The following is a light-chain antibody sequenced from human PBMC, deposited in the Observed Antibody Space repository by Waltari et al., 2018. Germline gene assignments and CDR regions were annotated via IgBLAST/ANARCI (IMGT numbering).Light chain of an antibody. Sequence: EILMTQSPATLSVSPGARATLSCRASQSLSTNLAWYQQHPGQAPRLLIYGASTRATGVPARFSDSRSGTEFTLIISSLQSEDFALYYCQQYHNWPYTFGQGTKLEIK. CDR1: QSLSTN. CDR3: QQYHNWPYT. V-gene: IGKV3-15*01. CDR2: GAS. J-gene: IGKJ2*01.